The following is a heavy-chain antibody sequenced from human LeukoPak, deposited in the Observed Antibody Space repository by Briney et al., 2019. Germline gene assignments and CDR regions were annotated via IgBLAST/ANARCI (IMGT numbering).Heavy chain of an antibody. CDR3: ARDKSGNSGWYSYFDY. CDR2: IYHSGIT. D-gene: IGHD6-19*01. V-gene: IGHV4-38-2*02. CDR1: GYSISSGYY. Sequence: SETLSLTCTVSGYSISSGYYWGWIRQPPGKGLEWIGSIYHSGITYYNPSLKSRVTISVDTSKNQFSLKLSSVTAADTAVYYCARDKSGNSGWYSYFDYWGQGTLVTVSS. J-gene: IGHJ4*02.